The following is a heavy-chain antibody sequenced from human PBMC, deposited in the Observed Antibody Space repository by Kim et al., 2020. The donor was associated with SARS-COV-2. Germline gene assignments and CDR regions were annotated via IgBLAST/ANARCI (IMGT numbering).Heavy chain of an antibody. J-gene: IGHJ4*02. D-gene: IGHD2-21*02. CDR1: GFTFSGSA. CDR2: IRSKANSYAT. CDR3: TRCGGDCQEFDY. V-gene: IGHV3-73*01. Sequence: GGSLRLSCAASGFTFSGSAMHWVRQASGKGLEWVGRIRSKANSYATAYAASVKGRFTISRDDSKNTAYLQMNSLKTEDTAVYYCTRCGGDCQEFDYWGQGTLVTVSS.